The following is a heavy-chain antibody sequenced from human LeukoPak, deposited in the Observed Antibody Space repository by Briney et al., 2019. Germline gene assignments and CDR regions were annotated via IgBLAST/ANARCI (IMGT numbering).Heavy chain of an antibody. CDR2: ISSSGSTI. D-gene: IGHD3-10*02. J-gene: IGHJ4*02. CDR1: GFTFSDYY. Sequence: GGSLRLSCAASGFTFSDYYMSWIRQAPGKGLEWVSYISSSGSTIYYADSVKGRFTISRDNAKNSLYLQMNSLRAEDTSVYYCAKERYGKATTMFFDFWGQGTPVTVSS. CDR3: AKERYGKATTMFFDF. V-gene: IGHV3-11*04.